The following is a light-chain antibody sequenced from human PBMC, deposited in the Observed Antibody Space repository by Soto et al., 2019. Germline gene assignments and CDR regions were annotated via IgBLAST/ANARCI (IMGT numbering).Light chain of an antibody. CDR2: ASF. CDR3: QQTYTTPLT. J-gene: IGKJ4*01. Sequence: DIPMTQSPSSLSASVGDRVTITCRASHDINIFLNWYQQKPGRAPKLLIFASFTLESGVPSRFSGSGSGTDFTLTIDSLQPEDFATYFCQQTYTTPLTFGGGSKVEI. CDR1: HDINIF. V-gene: IGKV1-39*01.